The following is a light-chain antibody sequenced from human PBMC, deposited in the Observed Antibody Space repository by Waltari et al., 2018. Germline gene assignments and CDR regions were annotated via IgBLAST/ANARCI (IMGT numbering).Light chain of an antibody. V-gene: IGLV6-57*02. CDR2: EDN. CDR1: SGNIASNS. CDR3: QSYDSNNHVV. Sequence: NFMLSQPHSVSESPGKTVTISCTGSSGNIASNSVSGYHPPPDSAPIIVIYEDNQRPSGVPDRFSGSIDSSTNSASLTVSGLRPEDEGDYYCQSYDSNNHVVFGGGTKLTVL. J-gene: IGLJ2*01.